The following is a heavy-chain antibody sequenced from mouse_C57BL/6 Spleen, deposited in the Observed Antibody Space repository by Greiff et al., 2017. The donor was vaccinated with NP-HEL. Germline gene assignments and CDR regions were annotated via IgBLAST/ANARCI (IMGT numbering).Heavy chain of an antibody. CDR3: ARGVLSEGFAY. Sequence: VQLQQPGAELVRPGSSVKLSCKASGYTFTSYWMHWVKQRPIQGLEWIGNIDPSDSETHYNQKFKDKATLTVDKSSSTAYMQLSSLTSEDSAVYYCARGVLSEGFAYWGQGTLVTVSA. J-gene: IGHJ3*01. CDR1: GYTFTSYW. D-gene: IGHD1-1*02. CDR2: IDPSDSET. V-gene: IGHV1-52*01.